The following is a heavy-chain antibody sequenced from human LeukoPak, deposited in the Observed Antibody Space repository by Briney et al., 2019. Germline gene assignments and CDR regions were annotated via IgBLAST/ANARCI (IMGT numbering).Heavy chain of an antibody. D-gene: IGHD2-2*01. Sequence: SETLSLTCAVYGGSFSGYYWSWIRQPPGKGLEWIGEINHSGSTNYNPSLKSRVTISVDTSKNQFSLKLISVTAADTAVYYCARKASIRGGFHWGQGTLVTVSS. CDR2: INHSGST. V-gene: IGHV4-34*01. CDR3: ARKASIRGGFH. J-gene: IGHJ4*02. CDR1: GGSFSGYY.